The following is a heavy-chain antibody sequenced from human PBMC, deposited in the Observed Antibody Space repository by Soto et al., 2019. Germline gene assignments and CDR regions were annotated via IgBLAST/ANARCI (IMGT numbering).Heavy chain of an antibody. Sequence: EALSLTCIVSVGSISSSSYYWGWIRQPPGKGLEWIGSIYYSGGTYYNPSLKSRVTISVDTSKNQFSLKLSSVTAADTAVFYCARHRARNWFDPWGQGTLVTVSS. CDR1: VGSISSSSYY. CDR3: ARHRARNWFDP. J-gene: IGHJ5*02. V-gene: IGHV4-39*01. CDR2: IYYSGGT. D-gene: IGHD6-6*01.